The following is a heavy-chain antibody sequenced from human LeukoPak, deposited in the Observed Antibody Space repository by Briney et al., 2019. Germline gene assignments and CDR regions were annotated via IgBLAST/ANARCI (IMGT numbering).Heavy chain of an antibody. CDR2: INHSGST. CDR3: ARSPAISYGYVFVYYYYMDV. D-gene: IGHD5-18*01. CDR1: GGSFSGYY. V-gene: IGHV4-34*01. J-gene: IGHJ6*03. Sequence: PSETLSLTCAVYGGSFSGYYWSWIRQPPRKGLEWIVEINHSGSTNYKPSLKSRDTISVDTSKNQFSLQLCSVTAADTAVYYCARSPAISYGYVFVYYYYMDVWGKGTTVTVSS.